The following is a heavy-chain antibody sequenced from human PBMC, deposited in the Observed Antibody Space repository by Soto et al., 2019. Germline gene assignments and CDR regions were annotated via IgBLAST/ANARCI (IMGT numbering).Heavy chain of an antibody. D-gene: IGHD6-19*01. V-gene: IGHV3-33*01. CDR3: ARPLVAPVAGPYYYGMDV. Sequence: GGSLRLSCAASGFTFNTYGFNWVRQAPGKGLEWVAVIWYDGNTKYYADSVKGRFTTSRDNLKNTLYLQMNSLTAEDTAVYYCARPLVAPVAGPYYYGMDVWGQGTTVTVSS. CDR2: IWYDGNTK. CDR1: GFTFNTYG. J-gene: IGHJ6*02.